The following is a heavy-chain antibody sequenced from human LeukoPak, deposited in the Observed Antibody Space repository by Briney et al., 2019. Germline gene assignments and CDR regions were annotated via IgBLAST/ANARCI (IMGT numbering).Heavy chain of an antibody. J-gene: IGHJ6*02. CDR2: IIPIFGIA. CDR3: ASFNSDIVVVPAAMTGMDV. V-gene: IGHV1-69*04. D-gene: IGHD2-2*01. Sequence: ASVKVYCKASGGTFSSYAISWVRQAPGQGLEWMGRIIPIFGIANYAQKFQGRVTITADKSTSTAYMELSSLRSEDTAVYYCASFNSDIVVVPAAMTGMDVWGQGTTVTVSS. CDR1: GGTFSSYA.